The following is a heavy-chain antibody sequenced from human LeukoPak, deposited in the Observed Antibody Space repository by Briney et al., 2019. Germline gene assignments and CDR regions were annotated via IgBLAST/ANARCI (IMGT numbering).Heavy chain of an antibody. V-gene: IGHV3-66*02. J-gene: IGHJ4*02. CDR3: ARDEYGDYYFDY. CDR1: GFTVSSNY. Sequence: GGSLRLSCAASGFTVSSNYMSWVRQAPGKGLEWVSVVYSGGSTYYADSVKGRFTISRDNSKNTLYLQVNSLRAEDTAVYYCARDEYGDYYFDYWGQGTLVTVSS. D-gene: IGHD4-17*01. CDR2: VYSGGST.